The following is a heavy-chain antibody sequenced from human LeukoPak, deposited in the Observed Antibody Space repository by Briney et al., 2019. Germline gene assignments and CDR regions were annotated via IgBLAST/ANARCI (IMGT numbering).Heavy chain of an antibody. V-gene: IGHV4-34*01. J-gene: IGHJ3*02. CDR2: INRSGST. CDR3: ARGSLLRFLEWPPRRTNNAFDI. CDR1: GGSFSGYY. D-gene: IGHD3-3*01. Sequence: SETLSLTCAVYGGSFSGYYWSWIRQPPGKGLEWIGEINRSGSTNYNPSLKSRVTISVDTSKNQFSLKLSSVTAADTAVYYCARGSLLRFLEWPPRRTNNAFDIWGQGTMVTVSS.